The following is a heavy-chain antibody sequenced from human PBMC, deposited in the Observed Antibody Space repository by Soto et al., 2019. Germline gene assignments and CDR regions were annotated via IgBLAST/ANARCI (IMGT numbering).Heavy chain of an antibody. CDR1: GGSISSYY. D-gene: IGHD3-10*01. J-gene: IGHJ4*02. Sequence: SEILSLTCTVSGGSISSYYWSWIRQPPGKGLEWIGYIYYSGSTNYNPSLKSRVTISVDTSKNQFSLKLSSVTAANTAVYYCARSSYYYGSGSYSDYWGQGTLVTVSS. V-gene: IGHV4-59*08. CDR2: IYYSGST. CDR3: ARSSYYYGSGSYSDY.